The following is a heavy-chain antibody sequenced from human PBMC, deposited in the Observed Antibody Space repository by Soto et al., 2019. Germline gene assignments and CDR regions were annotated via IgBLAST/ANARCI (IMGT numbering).Heavy chain of an antibody. V-gene: IGHV3-48*02. CDR3: ERSVEGHFDD. CDR2: ITSDTKTI. D-gene: IGHD6-19*01. CDR1: GFKFSIYS. J-gene: IGHJ4*02. Sequence: EVQLVESGGALVQPGGSLRLSCAASGFKFSIYSMNWVRQAPGKGLEWSAYITSDTKTIKYGDSVKGRFTISRDNAKNAVYVQMNSLSDDDTAVYYCERSVEGHFDDWGQGTVVTVSS.